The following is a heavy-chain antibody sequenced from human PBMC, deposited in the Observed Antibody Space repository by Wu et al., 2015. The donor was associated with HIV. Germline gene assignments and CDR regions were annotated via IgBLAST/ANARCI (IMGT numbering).Heavy chain of an antibody. J-gene: IGHJ3*02. CDR2: IYKSGST. CDR3: ARDSPSIAFDI. D-gene: IGHD2-2*01. Sequence: QVQLQESGPGLVKPSETLSLTCSVSGDSISSHYWTWIRQPPGKGLEWIAYIYKSGSTNYNPSLKSRVIISVETSKNQFSLKLSSVTAADTAVYYCARDSPSIAFDIWGQGTMVTVSS. V-gene: IGHV4-59*11. CDR1: GDSISSHY.